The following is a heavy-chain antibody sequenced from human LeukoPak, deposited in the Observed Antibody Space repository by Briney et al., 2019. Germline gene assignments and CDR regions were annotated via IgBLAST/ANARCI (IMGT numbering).Heavy chain of an antibody. J-gene: IGHJ4*02. CDR3: ATPPGPYDSSGYYYY. Sequence: ASVKVSCKASGYTFTNFGITWVRQAPGQGLEWLGWISASTGHTNYAQKFQGRVSMTRDTSTNTAYMELRNLRSEDTAVYYCATPPGPYDSSGYYYYWGQGTLVTVSS. D-gene: IGHD3-22*01. V-gene: IGHV1-18*01. CDR2: ISASTGHT. CDR1: GYTFTNFG.